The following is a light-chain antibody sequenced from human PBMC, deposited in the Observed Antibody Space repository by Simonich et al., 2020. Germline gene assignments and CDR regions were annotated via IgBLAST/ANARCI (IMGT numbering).Light chain of an antibody. V-gene: IGLV4-69*01. Sequence: QLVLTQSPSASASLGASVKLTCTLSSGHRSYAISWHQQQQEKGPRYLMTLNSDGSHSKGDGIPDRFSGSSSGAERYLTISSLQSEDEADYYCQTWGTGSVVFGGGTKLTVL. CDR3: QTWGTGSVV. J-gene: IGLJ2*01. CDR1: SGHRSYA. CDR2: LNSDGSH.